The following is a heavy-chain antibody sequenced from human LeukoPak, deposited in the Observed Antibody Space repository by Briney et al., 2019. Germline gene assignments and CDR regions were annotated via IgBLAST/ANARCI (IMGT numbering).Heavy chain of an antibody. CDR1: GLTFSDYY. Sequence: PGGSLRLSCAASGLTFSDYYMSWIRQAPGKGLEWVSYISSSGSTTYYADSVKGRFTISRDNAKNSLYLQMNSLRAEDTAVYYCAKAEDQYYYDSSGIPPFGYWGQGTLVTVSS. CDR2: ISSSGSTT. V-gene: IGHV3-11*01. D-gene: IGHD3-22*01. J-gene: IGHJ4*02. CDR3: AKAEDQYYYDSSGIPPFGY.